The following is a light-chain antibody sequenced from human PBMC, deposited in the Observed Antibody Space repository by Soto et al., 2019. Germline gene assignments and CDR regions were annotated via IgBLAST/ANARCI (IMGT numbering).Light chain of an antibody. V-gene: IGKV2-28*01. J-gene: IGKJ5*01. CDR1: QSLLYNNTFHY. CDR2: LGS. Sequence: EIVMTQSPLTLPVTPGEPASMSCRSSQSLLYNNTFHYLDWYLQKPGQSPLLLIYLGSNRASGVPDRFSGSGSGTDFSLKIRRVEAEDVGTYYCMQALQSLTFGQGTRLE. CDR3: MQALQSLT.